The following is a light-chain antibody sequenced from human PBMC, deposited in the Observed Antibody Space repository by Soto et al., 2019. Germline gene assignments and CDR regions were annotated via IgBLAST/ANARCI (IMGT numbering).Light chain of an antibody. CDR3: TSYTSSSTLDV. CDR2: EVS. Sequence: QSALTQPASVSGSPGQSITISCTGTSSDVGGYNHVSWYQQHPGKAPKLMIYEVSNRPSGVSNRFSGSKSGHTASLTISGLQSEDEADYFCTSYTSSSTLDVFGTGTKVTVL. CDR1: SSDVGGYNH. V-gene: IGLV2-14*01. J-gene: IGLJ1*01.